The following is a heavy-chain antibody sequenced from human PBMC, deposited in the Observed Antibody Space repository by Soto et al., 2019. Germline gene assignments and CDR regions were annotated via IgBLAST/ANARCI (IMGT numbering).Heavy chain of an antibody. CDR2: IYYGGST. J-gene: IGHJ4*02. D-gene: IGHD6-13*01. V-gene: IGHV4-30-2*03. CDR1: DALTRGERYF. CDR3: ARPGGSGWFYFDS. Sequence: SQPRPHNRIISDALTRGERYFWCCLLKEKEKGLEGIGSIYYGGSTYYNPSLESRVTISVDTSKNHFSLKLTSVTAADTAVYYCARPGGSGWFYFDSWGQGSQVTVS.